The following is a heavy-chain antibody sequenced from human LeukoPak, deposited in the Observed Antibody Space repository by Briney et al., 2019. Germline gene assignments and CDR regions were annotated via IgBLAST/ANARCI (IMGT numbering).Heavy chain of an antibody. CDR1: GFTFSSYS. CDR2: ISSSSSYI. J-gene: IGHJ3*02. V-gene: IGHV3-21*01. CDR3: ARAEKAAAGTWAFDI. Sequence: GGSLRLSCAASGFTFSSYSMNWVRQAPGKGLEWVSSISSSSSYIYYADSVKGRFTISRDNAKNSLYLQMNSLRAEDTAVYYCARAEKAAAGTWAFDIWGQGIMVTVSS. D-gene: IGHD6-13*01.